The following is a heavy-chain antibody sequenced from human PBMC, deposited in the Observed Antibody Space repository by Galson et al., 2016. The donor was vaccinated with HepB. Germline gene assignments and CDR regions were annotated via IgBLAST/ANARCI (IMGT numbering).Heavy chain of an antibody. V-gene: IGHV1-69*13. J-gene: IGHJ3*02. CDR1: GGTFKRFA. Sequence: SVKVSCKASGGTFKRFAFRWVRQAPGQGLEWLGGIIPIFRAPKYAQKFQGRVTITADESTSTAYTELSSLRSEDTAVYYCARAGSAWSLVAFDIWGQGTMVTVSS. D-gene: IGHD6-19*01. CDR2: IIPIFRAP. CDR3: ARAGSAWSLVAFDI.